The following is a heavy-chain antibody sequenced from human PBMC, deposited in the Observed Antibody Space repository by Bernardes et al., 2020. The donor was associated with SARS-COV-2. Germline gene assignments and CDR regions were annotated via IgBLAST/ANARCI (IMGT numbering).Heavy chain of an antibody. V-gene: IGHV3-33*01. CDR2: IWYDGSTK. Sequence: SLRLSCAASGFSFNTFGMHWVRQAPGKGLEWVAFIWYDGSTKYYADSVKGRFTISRDNSKNTVYLQMSSLRAEDTAVYYCARDRVVAYYYSGKYNPIYWGQGTLVTVSS. J-gene: IGHJ4*02. D-gene: IGHD3-10*01. CDR1: GFSFNTFG. CDR3: ARDRVVAYYYSGKYNPIY.